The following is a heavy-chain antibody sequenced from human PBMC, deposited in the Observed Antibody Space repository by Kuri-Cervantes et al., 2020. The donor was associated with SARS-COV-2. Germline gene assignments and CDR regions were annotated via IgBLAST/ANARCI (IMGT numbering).Heavy chain of an antibody. CDR3: ARGHRYDILTGYPSKYYFDY. V-gene: IGHV1-18*01. J-gene: IGHJ4*02. CDR2: ISAYNGNT. CDR1: GYTFTSYG. D-gene: IGHD3-9*01. Sequence: ASVKVSCKASGYTFTSYGISWVRQAPGQGLEWMGWISAYNGNTNYAQKLQGRVTMTTDTSTSTAYMELRSLRSDDTAVYYCARGHRYDILTGYPSKYYFDYWGQGTLVTVSS.